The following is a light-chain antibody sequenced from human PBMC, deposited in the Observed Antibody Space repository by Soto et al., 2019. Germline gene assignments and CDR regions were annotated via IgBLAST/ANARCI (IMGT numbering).Light chain of an antibody. V-gene: IGLV1-40*01. CDR1: SSNIGAGYD. J-gene: IGLJ1*01. CDR2: GNS. CDR3: KSYDSSLSGRYV. Sequence: QSVLTQPPSVSGAPGQRVTISCTGSSSNIGAGYDVHWYQQLPVTAPKLLIYGNSNRPSGVPDRFSGSKSGTSASLAITGLQAEDEADYYCKSYDSSLSGRYVFGTGTKLTVL.